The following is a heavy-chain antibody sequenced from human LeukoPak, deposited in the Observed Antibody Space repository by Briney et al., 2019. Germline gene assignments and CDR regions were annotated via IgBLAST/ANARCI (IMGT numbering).Heavy chain of an antibody. J-gene: IGHJ3*02. CDR2: SYRRDTT. CDR3: ARIYGNSTIADAFDI. Sequence: GGSLRLSCAASGFSVFSNYMTWVRQVPGKGLEWVAVSYRRDTTFYADAVKGRFIISTDSSRKTVYLQMNSLRVDDTAMYYCARIYGNSTIADAFDIWGQGTMVIVSS. CDR1: GFSVFSNY. V-gene: IGHV3-53*01. D-gene: IGHD2-21*01.